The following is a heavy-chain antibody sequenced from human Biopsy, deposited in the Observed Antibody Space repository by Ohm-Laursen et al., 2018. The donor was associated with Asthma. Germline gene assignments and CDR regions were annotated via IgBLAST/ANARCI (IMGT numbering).Heavy chain of an antibody. CDR3: AKVRSDWVITESFDY. J-gene: IGHJ4*02. Sequence: SLRLSCAASGFKFDEYTMHWVRQAPRKGLEWVSGISWTSATIGYADSVEGRFTISRDNAKNSVFLHMDSLRPEDTAFYYCAKVRSDWVITESFDYWGQGVLVTVSS. CDR1: GFKFDEYT. CDR2: ISWTSATI. V-gene: IGHV3-9*01. D-gene: IGHD3-22*01.